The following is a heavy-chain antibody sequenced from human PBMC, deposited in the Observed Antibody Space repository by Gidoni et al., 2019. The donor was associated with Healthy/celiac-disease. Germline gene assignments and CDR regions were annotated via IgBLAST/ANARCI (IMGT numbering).Heavy chain of an antibody. Sequence: EVQLVESGGGLVKPGGSLRRSCAASGFTFSSYSMNWVRQAPGKGLEWVSYISSSSSYIYYADSVKGRFTISRDNAKNSLYLQMNSLRAEDTAVYYCARGGDEYSSPFDYWGQGTLVTVSS. D-gene: IGHD6-6*01. V-gene: IGHV3-21*01. J-gene: IGHJ4*02. CDR2: ISSSSSYI. CDR1: GFTFSSYS. CDR3: ARGGDEYSSPFDY.